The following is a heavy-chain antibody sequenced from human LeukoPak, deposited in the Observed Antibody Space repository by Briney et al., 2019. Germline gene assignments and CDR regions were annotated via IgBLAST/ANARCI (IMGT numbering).Heavy chain of an antibody. V-gene: IGHV4-59*08. J-gene: IGHJ4*02. CDR1: GGSMSSYY. Sequence: ASETMSLTCTVSGGSMSSYYWSWIRQPPGKGLEWIGYIYYSGNTNYNPSLKSRVTISVDTSKNQFSLKLSSVTAADTALYYCARKFSCSWTFDYWGQGTLVTVSS. CDR2: IYYSGNT. CDR3: ARKFSCSWTFDY. D-gene: IGHD6-13*01.